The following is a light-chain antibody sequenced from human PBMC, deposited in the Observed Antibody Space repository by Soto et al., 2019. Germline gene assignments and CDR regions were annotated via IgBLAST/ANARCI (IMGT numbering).Light chain of an antibody. CDR3: HHNYSIPWT. V-gene: IGKV3-20*01. CDR1: QSVSSY. CDR2: GAS. Sequence: EIMLTQSPGTLSLSPGERATLSCRASQSVSSYLAWYQQKPGQAPKLLMYGASSRATGIPDRFSGSGSGTDFTLTISSLEPEDFAVYSCHHNYSIPWTFGQGTKVDIK. J-gene: IGKJ1*01.